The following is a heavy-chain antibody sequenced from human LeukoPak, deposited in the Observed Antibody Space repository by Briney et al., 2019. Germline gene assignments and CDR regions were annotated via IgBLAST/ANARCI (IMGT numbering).Heavy chain of an antibody. CDR3: ASLMGSAWYYDSSGYYPN. D-gene: IGHD3-22*01. Sequence: SETLSLTCAVYGGSFSGYYWSWIRQPPGKGLEWIGETNHSGSTNYNPSLKSRVTISVDTSKNQFSLKLSSVTAADTAVYYCASLMGSAWYYDSSGYYPNWGQGTLVTVSS. CDR1: GGSFSGYY. CDR2: TNHSGST. J-gene: IGHJ4*02. V-gene: IGHV4-34*01.